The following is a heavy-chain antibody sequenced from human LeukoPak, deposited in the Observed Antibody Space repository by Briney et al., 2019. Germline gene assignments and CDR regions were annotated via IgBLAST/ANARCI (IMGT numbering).Heavy chain of an antibody. CDR1: GYTFTSYG. CDR2: ISAYNGNT. D-gene: IGHD2-2*01. J-gene: IGHJ6*03. Sequence: ASVNVSCKASGYTFTSYGISWVRQAPGQGLEWMGWISAYNGNTNYAQKLQGRVTMTTDTSTSTAYMELRSLRSDDTAVYYCARDRRDSTYYYYYYYYMDVWGKGTTVTISS. CDR3: ARDRRDSTYYYYYYYYMDV. V-gene: IGHV1-18*01.